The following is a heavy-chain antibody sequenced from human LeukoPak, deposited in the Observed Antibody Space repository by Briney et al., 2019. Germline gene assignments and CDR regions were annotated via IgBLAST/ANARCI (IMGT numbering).Heavy chain of an antibody. Sequence: SQTLSLTCAISGDSVSSNSAAWNWIRQSPSRGLEWLGRTYYRSKWYNDYAVSVKSRIIINPDTSKNQFSLQPNSVTPEDTAVYYCARDQGSSTDYYYYGMDVWGQGTTVTVSS. J-gene: IGHJ6*02. V-gene: IGHV6-1*01. D-gene: IGHD6-6*01. CDR2: TYYRSKWYN. CDR3: ARDQGSSTDYYYYGMDV. CDR1: GDSVSSNSAA.